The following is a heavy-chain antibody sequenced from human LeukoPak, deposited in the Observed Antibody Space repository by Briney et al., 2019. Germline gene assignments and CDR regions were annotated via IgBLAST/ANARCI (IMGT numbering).Heavy chain of an antibody. V-gene: IGHV3-21*01. CDR1: GFTFSSYA. J-gene: IGHJ6*02. CDR2: ISSSSSYI. Sequence: PGGSLRLSCAASGFTFSSYAMHWVRQAPGKGLEWVSSISSSSSYIYYADSVKGRFTISRDNAKNSLYLQMNSLRAEDTAVYYCARDLNPQWEKSKAPSGYYYGMDVWGQGTTVTVSS. D-gene: IGHD1-26*01. CDR3: ARDLNPQWEKSKAPSGYYYGMDV.